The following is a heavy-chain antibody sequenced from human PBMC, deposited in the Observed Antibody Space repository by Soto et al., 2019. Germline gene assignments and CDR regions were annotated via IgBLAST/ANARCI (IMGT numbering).Heavy chain of an antibody. CDR2: INSVSGGA. CDR3: ARGGSYYAH. V-gene: IGHV1-2*02. D-gene: IGHD1-26*01. Sequence: QVQLVQSGAEVKQPGASVRVSCKASGNTHTIYLIHWLRQAPGQGLEWMGWINSVSGGANYAPRCQGRVYMDIDTSSDTVFMDLSGLRTDDTAVYYCARGGSYYAHWGQGTLVTGSS. CDR1: GNTHTIYL. J-gene: IGHJ4*02.